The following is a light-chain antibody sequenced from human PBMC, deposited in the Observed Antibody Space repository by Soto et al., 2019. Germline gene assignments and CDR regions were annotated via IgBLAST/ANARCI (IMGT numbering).Light chain of an antibody. CDR1: SSNIGAGYN. V-gene: IGLV1-40*01. J-gene: IGLJ1*01. CDR2: GNN. CDR3: QSYDSSLSASV. Sequence: QSVLTQPPSVSGARGQRVTISCTGSSSNIGAGYNVHWYQQLPGTAPKLLIYGNNNRPSGVPDRFSGSKSGTSASLAITGLQAEDEADYYCQSYDSSLSASVFGTGTKVTVL.